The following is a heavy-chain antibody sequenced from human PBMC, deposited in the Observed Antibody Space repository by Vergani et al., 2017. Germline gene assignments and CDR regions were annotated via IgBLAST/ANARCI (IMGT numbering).Heavy chain of an antibody. D-gene: IGHD1-26*01. CDR1: GFTFSSYS. CDR3: AKDMMGGEEGVDYVYYGMDV. Sequence: EVQLLESGGGLVQPGGSLRLSCAASGFTFSSYSMNWVRQAPGKGLEWVSSISSSSSYIYYADSVKGRFTISRDNAKNSLYLQMNSLRAEDTAVYYCAKDMMGGEEGVDYVYYGMDVWGQGTTVTVSS. J-gene: IGHJ6*02. CDR2: ISSSSSYI. V-gene: IGHV3-21*01.